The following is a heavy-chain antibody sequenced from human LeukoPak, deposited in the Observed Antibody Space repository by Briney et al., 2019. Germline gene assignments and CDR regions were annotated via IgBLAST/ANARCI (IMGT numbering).Heavy chain of an antibody. Sequence: GGSLRLSCAASGFTFDDYTMHWVRQAPGKGLEWVSLISWDGGSTYYADSVKGRFTISRDNSKNSLYLQMSSLRTEDTALYYCAKDMGIAAAGTYLDYWGQGNLVTVSS. J-gene: IGHJ4*02. CDR2: ISWDGGST. D-gene: IGHD6-13*01. CDR3: AKDMGIAAAGTYLDY. V-gene: IGHV3-43*01. CDR1: GFTFDDYT.